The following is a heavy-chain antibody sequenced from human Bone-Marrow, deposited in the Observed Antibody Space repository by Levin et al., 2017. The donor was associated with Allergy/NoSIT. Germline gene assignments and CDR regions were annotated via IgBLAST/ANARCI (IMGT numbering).Heavy chain of an antibody. CDR1: GGSISIYY. Sequence: GSLRLSCTVSGGSISIYYWTWIRQSPGKGLEWIGYIYHTGSTNYNPSLKSRVTISVDTSRDQFSLYLTSVTAADTAVYYCGSLTGYDARSNFEYCGHGMLVTVSS. V-gene: IGHV4-59*12. D-gene: IGHD5-12*01. CDR3: GSLTGYDARSNFEY. CDR2: IYHTGST. J-gene: IGHJ4*01.